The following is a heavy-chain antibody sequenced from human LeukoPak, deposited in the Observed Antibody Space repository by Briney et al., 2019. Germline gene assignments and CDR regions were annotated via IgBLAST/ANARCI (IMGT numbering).Heavy chain of an antibody. CDR3: ARVSGWYFDY. V-gene: IGHV3-30*14. J-gene: IGHJ4*02. Sequence: GGSLRLSCAASGFTFSSYWMHWVRQAPGKGLEWVAVISYDGSDKYYADSVKGRFTISRDNSKNTLYLQMNSLRAEDTAVYYCARVSGWYFDYWGQGTLVTVSS. CDR1: GFTFSSYW. D-gene: IGHD6-19*01. CDR2: ISYDGSDK.